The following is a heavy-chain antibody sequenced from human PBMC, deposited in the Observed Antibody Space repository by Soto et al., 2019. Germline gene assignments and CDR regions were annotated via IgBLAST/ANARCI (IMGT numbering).Heavy chain of an antibody. D-gene: IGHD5-12*01. CDR1: GYTFTSYA. V-gene: IGHV1-3*01. CDR3: ATSRWLQFYFDY. CDR2: INAGNGNT. Sequence: ASVKVSCKASGYTFTSYAMHWVRQAPGQRLEWMGWINAGNGNTKYSQKFQGRVTITRDTSASTAYMELSSLRSEDTAVYYCATSRWLQFYFDYWGQGTPVTVSS. J-gene: IGHJ4*02.